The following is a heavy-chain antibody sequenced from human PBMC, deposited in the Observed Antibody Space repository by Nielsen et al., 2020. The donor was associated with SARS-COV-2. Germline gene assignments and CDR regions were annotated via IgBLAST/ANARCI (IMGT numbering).Heavy chain of an antibody. CDR1: GFTFSSYG. V-gene: IGHV3-33*01. Sequence: GESLKISCAASGFTFSSYGMHWVRQAPGKGLEWVAVIWYDGSNKYYADSVKGRFTISRDNSKNTLYLQMNSLRAEDTAVYYCARGRCTSYNCAKLGGYMDVWGKGTTVTVSS. D-gene: IGHD1-1*01. J-gene: IGHJ6*03. CDR3: ARGRCTSYNCAKLGGYMDV. CDR2: IWYDGSNK.